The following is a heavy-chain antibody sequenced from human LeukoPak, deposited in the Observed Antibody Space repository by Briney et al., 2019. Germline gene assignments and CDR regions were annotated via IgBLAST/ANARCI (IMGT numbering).Heavy chain of an antibody. CDR1: GGSISTYY. V-gene: IGHV4-59*01. Sequence: SETLPLTCTVSGGSISTYYWSWIRQPPGKGLEWLAYIDYRGSTTYNPSLRSRVTISVDTSRNQFSLKLSSVTAADTAVYYCARSRSGYSYDHAAFEIWGQGTVVTVSS. J-gene: IGHJ3*02. CDR2: IDYRGST. D-gene: IGHD5-18*01. CDR3: ARSRSGYSYDHAAFEI.